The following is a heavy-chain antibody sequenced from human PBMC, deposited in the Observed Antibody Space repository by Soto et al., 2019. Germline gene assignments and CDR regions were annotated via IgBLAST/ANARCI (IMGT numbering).Heavy chain of an antibody. J-gene: IGHJ2*01. V-gene: IGHV3-23*01. Sequence: EVQLLESGGGLVQPGGSLRLSCAGAGFNFINYAMNWVRQAPGKGLEWVSSISGGGDATFFADSVRGRFTISRDNSKNTVPLQMNSRGVDDTAVYYCARKILGSTSRPNYWYFDLWGRGTLVTVSS. CDR2: ISGGGDAT. CDR1: GFNFINYA. CDR3: ARKILGSTSRPNYWYFDL. D-gene: IGHD2-2*01.